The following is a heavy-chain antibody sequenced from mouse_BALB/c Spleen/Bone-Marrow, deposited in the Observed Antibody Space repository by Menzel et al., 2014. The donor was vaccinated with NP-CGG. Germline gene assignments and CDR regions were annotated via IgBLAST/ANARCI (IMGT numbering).Heavy chain of an antibody. Sequence: EVQRVESGPALVKPSQSLSLTCTATGFSITSGYIWYWIRHSPGNILELMGFIHYSGGTNYNPSLNGRVSITRDTAKNQFFLQLNSMTTEDTATYYCARGNGYYAMDYWGQGTSVTVSS. D-gene: IGHD1-2*01. CDR1: GFSITSGYI. CDR3: ARGNGYYAMDY. V-gene: IGHV3-1*02. J-gene: IGHJ4*01. CDR2: IHYSGGT.